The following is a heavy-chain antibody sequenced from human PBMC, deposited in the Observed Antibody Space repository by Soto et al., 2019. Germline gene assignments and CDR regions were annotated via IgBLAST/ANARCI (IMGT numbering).Heavy chain of an antibody. CDR2: ISGSGGST. J-gene: IGHJ4*02. V-gene: IGHV3-23*01. Sequence: GGSLRLSCAASGFTFSSYAMSWVRQAPGKGLEWVSAISGSGGSTYYADSVKGRFTISRDNSKNTLYLQMNSLRAEDTAVYYCAKRAYDSSGYYNYFDYWGQGTLVTVSS. CDR3: AKRAYDSSGYYNYFDY. D-gene: IGHD3-22*01. CDR1: GFTFSSYA.